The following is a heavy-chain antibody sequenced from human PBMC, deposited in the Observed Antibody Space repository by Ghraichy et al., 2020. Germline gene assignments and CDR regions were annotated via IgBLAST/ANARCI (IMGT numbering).Heavy chain of an antibody. Sequence: GGSLRLSCAASGFTFSDYWMSWIRQAPEKGLEWLGNIKPNGSKKYYVDSVKGRFTISRDNAKSSLYLQFNSLRAEATAVYYCASGDYPDNRGSYNDVFDMWGQGTLVTVYS. CDR3: ASGDYPDNRGSYNDVFDM. CDR2: IKPNGSKK. J-gene: IGHJ3*02. V-gene: IGHV3-7*03. D-gene: IGHD3-9*01. CDR1: GFTFSDYW.